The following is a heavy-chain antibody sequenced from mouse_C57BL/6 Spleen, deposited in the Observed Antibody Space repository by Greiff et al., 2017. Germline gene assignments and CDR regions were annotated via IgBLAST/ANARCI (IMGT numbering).Heavy chain of an antibody. Sequence: VMLVESGPGLVQPSQSLSITCTVSGFSLTSYGVHWVRQSPGKGLEWLGVIWRGGSTDYNAAFMSRLSITKDNSKSQVFFKMNSLQADDTAIYYCAKKDSYYYAMDYWGQGTSVTVSP. D-gene: IGHD1-1*01. V-gene: IGHV2-5*01. CDR2: IWRGGST. J-gene: IGHJ4*01. CDR3: AKKDSYYYAMDY. CDR1: GFSLTSYG.